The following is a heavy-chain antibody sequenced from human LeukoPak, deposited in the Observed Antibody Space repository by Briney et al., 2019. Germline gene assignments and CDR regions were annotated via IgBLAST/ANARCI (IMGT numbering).Heavy chain of an antibody. J-gene: IGHJ4*02. D-gene: IGHD6-13*01. Sequence: GGSLRLSCAASGFTFSSYAMSWVRQAPGKVLEWVSAISGSGGSTYNADSVKGRFTISRDNSKNTLYLQMNSLRAEDTAVYYCAKDWGIHSSSWYYFDYWGQGTLVTVSS. CDR1: GFTFSSYA. V-gene: IGHV3-23*01. CDR3: AKDWGIHSSSWYYFDY. CDR2: ISGSGGST.